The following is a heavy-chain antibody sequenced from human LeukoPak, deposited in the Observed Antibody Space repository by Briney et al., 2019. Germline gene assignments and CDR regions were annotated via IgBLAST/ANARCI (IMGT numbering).Heavy chain of an antibody. CDR1: GDSISNNNYH. CDR3: ARLTNGNPGDY. CDR2: IYYRGNT. J-gene: IGHJ4*02. Sequence: SETLSLTCIVSGDSISNNNYHWGWIRQPPGKGLEWIASIYYRGNTYYNPSLKSRGTISVDTSKNQFSLRLSSVTAADTAVYYCARLTNGNPGDYWGQGTLVTVSS. D-gene: IGHD2-8*01. V-gene: IGHV4-39*07.